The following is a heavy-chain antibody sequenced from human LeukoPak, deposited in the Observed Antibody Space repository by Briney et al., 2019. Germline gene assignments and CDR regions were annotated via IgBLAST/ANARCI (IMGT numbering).Heavy chain of an antibody. Sequence: KTSETLSLTCTVSGGSMSSGSYYWSWIRQPAGKGLEWIGRIYTSGSTNYNPSLKSRVTISVDTSKNQFSLKLSSVTAADTAVYYCAGDVSADYDFWSGYPKNWFDPWGQGTLVTVSS. J-gene: IGHJ5*02. V-gene: IGHV4-61*02. CDR3: AGDVSADYDFWSGYPKNWFDP. D-gene: IGHD3-3*01. CDR1: GGSMSSGSYY. CDR2: IYTSGST.